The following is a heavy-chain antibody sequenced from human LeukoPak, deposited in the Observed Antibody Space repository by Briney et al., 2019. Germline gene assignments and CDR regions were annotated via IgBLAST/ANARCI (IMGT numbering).Heavy chain of an antibody. CDR2: INPSATKT. CDR3: ASGLSGTHFDY. V-gene: IGHV1-46*01. J-gene: IGHJ4*02. Sequence: ASVMLSCKASGRTFTNYYMHWVRQAPGQGLEWLAIINPSATKTNYAQRVQGRITVTRDTPTSTVYMELSSLRSEDTAIYYCASGLSGTHFDYWGQGSLVAVSS. CDR1: GRTFTNYY. D-gene: IGHD1-26*01.